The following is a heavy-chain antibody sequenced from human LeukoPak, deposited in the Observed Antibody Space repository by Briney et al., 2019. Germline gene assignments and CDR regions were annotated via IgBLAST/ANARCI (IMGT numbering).Heavy chain of an antibody. CDR1: GGSISSHY. CDR3: ARGWERYYYYMDV. Sequence: PSETLSLTCTVSGGSISSHYWSWIRQPPGKGLEWIGYIYYSGSTNYNPSLKSRVTISVDTSKNQFSLKLSSVTAADTAVYYCARGWERYYYYMDVWGKGTTVTVSS. D-gene: IGHD1-26*01. J-gene: IGHJ6*03. V-gene: IGHV4-59*11. CDR2: IYYSGST.